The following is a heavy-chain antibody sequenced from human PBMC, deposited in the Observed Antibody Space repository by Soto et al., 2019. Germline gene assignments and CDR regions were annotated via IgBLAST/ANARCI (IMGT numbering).Heavy chain of an antibody. V-gene: IGHV1-2*02. J-gene: IGHJ5*02. CDR3: ARDFGCSGGSCSNWFDP. Sequence: ASVKVSCKASGYTFTGYYMHWVRRAPGQGLEWMGWINPNSGGTNYAQKFQGRVTMTRDTSISTAYMELSRLRSDDTAVYYCARDFGCSGGSCSNWFDPWGQGTLVTVSS. D-gene: IGHD2-15*01. CDR2: INPNSGGT. CDR1: GYTFTGYY.